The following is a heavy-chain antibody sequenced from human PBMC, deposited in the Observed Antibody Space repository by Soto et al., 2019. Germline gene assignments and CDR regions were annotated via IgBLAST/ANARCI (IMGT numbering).Heavy chain of an antibody. V-gene: IGHV1-2*04. J-gene: IGHJ6*02. Sequence: ASVKVSCKASGYTFTGYYMHWVRQAPGQGLEWMGWINPNSGGTNYAQKFQGWVTMTRDTSISTAYMELSRLRSDDTAVYYFARSHTVVVPAALYYYGMDVWGQGTTVTVSS. D-gene: IGHD2-2*01. CDR2: INPNSGGT. CDR3: ARSHTVVVPAALYYYGMDV. CDR1: GYTFTGYY.